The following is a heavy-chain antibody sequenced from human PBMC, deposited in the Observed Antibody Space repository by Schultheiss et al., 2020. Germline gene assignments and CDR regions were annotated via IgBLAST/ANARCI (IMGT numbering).Heavy chain of an antibody. J-gene: IGHJ6*02. D-gene: IGHD2-15*01. CDR2: ISWNSGSI. CDR3: ARDDNCSGGSCYESNYYYYGMDV. V-gene: IGHV3-9*01. CDR1: GFTFADYA. Sequence: GGSLRLSCAASGFTFADYAMHWVRQAPGKGLEWVSGISWNSGSIGYADSVKGRFTISRDNAKNSLYLQMNSLRAEDTAVYYCARDDNCSGGSCYESNYYYYGMDVWGQGTTVTVSS.